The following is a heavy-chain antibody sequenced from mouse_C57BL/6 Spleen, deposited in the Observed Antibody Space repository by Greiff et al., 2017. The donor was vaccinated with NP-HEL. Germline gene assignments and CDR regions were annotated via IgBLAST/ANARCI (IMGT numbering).Heavy chain of an antibody. D-gene: IGHD2-4*01. CDR1: GYTFTSYW. J-gene: IGHJ4*01. V-gene: IGHV1-64*01. CDR3: ARSHDYGAMDY. Sequence: QVQLKQPGAELVKPGASVKLSCKASGYTFTSYWMHWVKQRPGQGLEWIGMIHPNSGSTNYNEKFKSKATLTVDKSSSTAYMQLSSLTSEDSAVYYCARSHDYGAMDYWGQGTSVTVSS. CDR2: IHPNSGST.